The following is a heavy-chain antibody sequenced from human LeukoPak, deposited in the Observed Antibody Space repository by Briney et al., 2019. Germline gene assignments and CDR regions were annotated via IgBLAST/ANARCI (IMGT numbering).Heavy chain of an antibody. V-gene: IGHV1-8*03. CDR2: MNPNSGNT. D-gene: IGHD1-26*01. Sequence: ASVKVSCKASGYTFTSYDINWVRQATGQGLEWMGWMNPNSGNTGYAQKFQGRVTITRNTSISTAYMELSGLRSEDTAVYYCARGLGWELHSDYFDYWGQGTLVTASS. CDR1: GYTFTSYD. CDR3: ARGLGWELHSDYFDY. J-gene: IGHJ4*02.